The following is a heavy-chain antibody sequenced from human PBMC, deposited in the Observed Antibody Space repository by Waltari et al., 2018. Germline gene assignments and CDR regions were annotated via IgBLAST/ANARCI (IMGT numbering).Heavy chain of an antibody. D-gene: IGHD6-19*01. V-gene: IGHV4-4*02. Sequence: QVQLQESGPGLVKPLGTLSLTCALSGGSIYISNWWSWVRQAPGKGLDWIGEIYHTGTTNYNPALKSRVTISVDKSRNHFSLNLTSVTVADTALYYCASRAVAGNNFDYWGQGRLVTVSS. CDR2: IYHTGTT. CDR3: ASRAVAGNNFDY. CDR1: GGSIYISNW. J-gene: IGHJ4*02.